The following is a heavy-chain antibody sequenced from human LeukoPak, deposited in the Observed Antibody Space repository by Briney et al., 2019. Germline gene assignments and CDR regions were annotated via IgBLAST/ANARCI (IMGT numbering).Heavy chain of an antibody. CDR2: IKQDGSEK. Sequence: GGSLRLSCAASGFTFSSYWMSWVRQAPGKGLEWVANIKQDGSEKYYVDSVTGRFTISRDNAKNSLYLQMNSLRAEDTAVYYCPRPSSQYVDAFDIWGQGTMVTVSS. CDR3: PRPSSQYVDAFDI. D-gene: IGHD2-15*01. J-gene: IGHJ3*02. V-gene: IGHV3-7*03. CDR1: GFTFSSYW.